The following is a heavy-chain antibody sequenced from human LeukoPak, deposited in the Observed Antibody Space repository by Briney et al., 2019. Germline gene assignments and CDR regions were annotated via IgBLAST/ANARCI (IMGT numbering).Heavy chain of an antibody. CDR2: IYHSGST. CDR3: ARGYYYDDY. CDR1: GGSISSGGYS. D-gene: IGHD3-10*01. V-gene: IGHV4-30-2*01. J-gene: IGHJ4*02. Sequence: SETLSLTCAVSGGSISSGGYSWSWIRQPPGKGLEWIGYIYHSGSTNYNPSLKSRVTISVDTSKNQFSLKLSSVTAADTAVYYCARGYYYDDYWGQGTLVTVSS.